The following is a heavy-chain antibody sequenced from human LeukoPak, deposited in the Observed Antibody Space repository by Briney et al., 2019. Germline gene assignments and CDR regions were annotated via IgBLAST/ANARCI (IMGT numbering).Heavy chain of an antibody. V-gene: IGHV4-59*01. CDR2: IYYSGRT. Sequence: PSETLSLTCTVSGGSISSYYWSWIRQPSGKGLEWTGYIYYSGRTNYNPSLKSRVTISVDTSKNQFSLKLSSVTAADTAVYYCARGPNRYYFDYWGQGTLVTVSS. CDR3: ARGPNRYYFDY. CDR1: GGSISSYY. J-gene: IGHJ4*02. D-gene: IGHD2/OR15-2a*01.